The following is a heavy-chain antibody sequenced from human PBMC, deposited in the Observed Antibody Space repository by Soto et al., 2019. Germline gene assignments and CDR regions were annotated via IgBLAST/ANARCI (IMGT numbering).Heavy chain of an antibody. V-gene: IGHV4-34*01. CDR1: GGSFSGYY. CDR2: INHSGST. D-gene: IGHD5-18*01. CDR3: AREYRGYSYVDY. Sequence: SETLSLTCAVYGGSFSGYYWSWIRQPPGKGLEWIGEINHSGSTNYNPSLKSRVTISVDTSKNQFSPKLSSVTAADTAVYYCAREYRGYSYVDYWGQGTLVTVSS. J-gene: IGHJ4*02.